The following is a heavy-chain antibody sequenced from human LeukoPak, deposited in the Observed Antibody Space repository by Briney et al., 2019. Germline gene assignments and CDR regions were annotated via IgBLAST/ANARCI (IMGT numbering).Heavy chain of an antibody. J-gene: IGHJ4*02. Sequence: GGSLRLSCAASGFTFSTYNMDWVRQAPGKGLEWVGRTRNKANSYTTEYAASVKGRFTISRDDSKNSLYLQMNSLKTEDTAVYYCARVAAVNDYWGQGTLVTVSS. CDR3: ARVAAVNDY. V-gene: IGHV3-72*01. CDR2: TRNKANSYTT. D-gene: IGHD6-13*01. CDR1: GFTFSTYN.